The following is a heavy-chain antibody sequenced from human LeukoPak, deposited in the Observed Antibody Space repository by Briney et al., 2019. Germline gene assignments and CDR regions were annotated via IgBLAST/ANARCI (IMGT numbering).Heavy chain of an antibody. CDR2: INYSGST. J-gene: IGHJ4*02. Sequence: SETLSLTCAVSGGSIRNDYWSWIRQSPGKGLEWIGYINYSGSTTYNPSLKSRVSISVDTSKNQFSLKLSSVTAADTAVYYCARHDSSGWYYFKHWGQGTLVTVSS. V-gene: IGHV4-59*08. CDR1: GGSIRNDY. D-gene: IGHD6-19*01. CDR3: ARHDSSGWYYFKH.